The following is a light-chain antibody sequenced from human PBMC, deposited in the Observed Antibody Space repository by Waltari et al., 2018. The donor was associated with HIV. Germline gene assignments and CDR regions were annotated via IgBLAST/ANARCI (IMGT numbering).Light chain of an antibody. CDR2: DSD. CDR1: NPHIRNTY. V-gene: IGLV1-51*01. CDR3: VTWDTRLRAVV. J-gene: IGLJ3*02. Sequence: QSVLTQPPSVSAAPGPKVTIPCPGSNPHIRNTYLPWYQQLPGTAPQLLIYDSDNRPSGIPDRFSGSKSGTSATLGITGLQTGDGANYYCVTWDTRLRAVVFGGGTKLTVL.